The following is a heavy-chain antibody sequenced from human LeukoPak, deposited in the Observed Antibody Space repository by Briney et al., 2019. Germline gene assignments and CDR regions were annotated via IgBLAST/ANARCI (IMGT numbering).Heavy chain of an antibody. V-gene: IGHV3-74*01. CDR2: ITGDGSST. CDR1: GFTFSNAW. CDR3: ARDTGWYFDL. J-gene: IGHJ2*01. D-gene: IGHD4-17*01. Sequence: GGSLRLSCAASGFTFSNAWMSWVRQAPGKGLVWVSRITGDGSSTTYADSVKGRFTISRDNAKNTLYLQMISLRAEDTAVYYCARDTGWYFDLWGRGTLVTVSS.